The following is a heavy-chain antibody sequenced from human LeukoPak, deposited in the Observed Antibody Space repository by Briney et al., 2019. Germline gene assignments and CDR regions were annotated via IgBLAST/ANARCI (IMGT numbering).Heavy chain of an antibody. V-gene: IGHV4-39*07. CDR2: IYYSGST. CDR3: ARLFTVWNVASLGY. Sequence: SETLSLTCTVSGGSISSSSYYWGWIRQPPGKGLEWIGSIYYSGSTYYNPSLKSRVTISVDTSKNQFSLKLSSVTAADTAVYYCARLFTVWNVASLGYWGQGTLVTVSS. D-gene: IGHD1-1*01. CDR1: GGSISSSSYY. J-gene: IGHJ4*02.